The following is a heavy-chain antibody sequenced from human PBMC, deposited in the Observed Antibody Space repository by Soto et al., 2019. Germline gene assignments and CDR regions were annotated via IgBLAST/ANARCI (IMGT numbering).Heavy chain of an antibody. CDR3: ARPDFGDYWYFDL. D-gene: IGHD4-17*01. J-gene: IGHJ2*01. CDR2: IIPALGTT. Sequence: QDQLVQSGAEVKKPGSSVKVSCKAFGGPFSSHTFSWVRQAPGQGLEWMGRIIPALGTTTYAQKFQGRVTITADESVTTVYMELNSLRTEDPAVYYYARPDFGDYWYFDLWGRGTLVTVSS. CDR1: GGPFSSHT. V-gene: IGHV1-69*08.